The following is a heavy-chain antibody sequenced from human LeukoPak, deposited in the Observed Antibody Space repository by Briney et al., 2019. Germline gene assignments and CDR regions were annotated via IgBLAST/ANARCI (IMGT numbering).Heavy chain of an antibody. J-gene: IGHJ6*02. V-gene: IGHV4-30-4*01. Sequence: PSETLSLTCTVSGGSISSGDYCWSWIRQPPGKGLEWIGYIYYSGSTYYNPSLKSRVIISVDTSKNQFSLKLSSVTAADTAVYYCARDRYDSSGYPPLYGMDVWGQGTTVTVSS. D-gene: IGHD3-22*01. CDR2: IYYSGST. CDR3: ARDRYDSSGYPPLYGMDV. CDR1: GGSISSGDYC.